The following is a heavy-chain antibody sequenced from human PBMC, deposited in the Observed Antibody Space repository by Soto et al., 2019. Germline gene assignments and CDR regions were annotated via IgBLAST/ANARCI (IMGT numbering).Heavy chain of an antibody. D-gene: IGHD3-16*01. CDR1: GYTFINYA. Sequence: GASVKVSCKASGYTFINYAIHWVRQAPGQSLEWMGWTNAGNGNTKYSQKFQGRVTITTDTSTSTAYMELRSLRSDDTAVYYCARDRGEYNRAWWFDPWGQGILVTVSS. V-gene: IGHV1-3*01. CDR3: ARDRGEYNRAWWFDP. CDR2: TNAGNGNT. J-gene: IGHJ5*02.